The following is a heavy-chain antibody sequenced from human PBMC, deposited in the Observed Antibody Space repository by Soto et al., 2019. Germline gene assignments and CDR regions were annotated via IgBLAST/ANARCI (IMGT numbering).Heavy chain of an antibody. V-gene: IGHV4-59*01. D-gene: IGHD2-2*01. CDR2: IYYSGST. CDR1: GGSISSYY. Sequence: LETLSLTCTVSGGSISSYYWSWIRQPPGKGLEWIGYIYYSGSTNYNPSLKSRVTISVDTSKNQFSLKLSSVTAADTAVYYCAACQLPRPEPEFDPWGQGTLVTVSS. J-gene: IGHJ5*02. CDR3: AACQLPRPEPEFDP.